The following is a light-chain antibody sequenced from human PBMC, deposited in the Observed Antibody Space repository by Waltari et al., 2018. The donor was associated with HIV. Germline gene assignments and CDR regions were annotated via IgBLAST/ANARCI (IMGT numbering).Light chain of an antibody. CDR3: QVWDSSIWV. CDR1: KLRDKF. Sequence: SYELTQPPSVYVSPGHTASITCSGDKLRDKFVSWYQQKTGQSPVLVIFQDTKRPSGIPDRFSGSNSGNTATLTISGTQAINEADYYCQVWDSSIWVFGGGTKLTVL. V-gene: IGLV3-1*01. CDR2: QDT. J-gene: IGLJ3*02.